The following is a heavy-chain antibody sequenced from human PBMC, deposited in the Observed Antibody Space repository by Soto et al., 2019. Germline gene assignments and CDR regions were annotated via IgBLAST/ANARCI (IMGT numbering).Heavy chain of an antibody. CDR3: ASGYFFHSESLSYLDL. CDR1: GGSISGYY. D-gene: IGHD3-10*01. Sequence: QVQLQESGPGLLKPAEVLSLTCSVSGGSISGYYWAWIRQPPGKGLEWIGFIHYSGNSKYNPSLKSRVSMSLDTSKKQFSLILTSVTAADTAVYYCASGYFFHSESLSYLDLWGQGTLVTVSS. V-gene: IGHV4-59*01. CDR2: IHYSGNS. J-gene: IGHJ4*02.